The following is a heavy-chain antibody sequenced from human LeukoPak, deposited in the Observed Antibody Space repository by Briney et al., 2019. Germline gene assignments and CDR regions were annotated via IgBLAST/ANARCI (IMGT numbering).Heavy chain of an antibody. J-gene: IGHJ3*02. Sequence: ASVKVSCKASGYSFTSHYMHWVRQAPGQGLEWMGLINPSGSSTLYAQKFQGRVTMTRDMSTTTDYMELSSLRSEDTAVYYCARARSSYGYGDALDIWGQGTMVTVSS. V-gene: IGHV1-46*01. D-gene: IGHD5-18*01. CDR2: INPSGSST. CDR1: GYSFTSHY. CDR3: ARARSSYGYGDALDI.